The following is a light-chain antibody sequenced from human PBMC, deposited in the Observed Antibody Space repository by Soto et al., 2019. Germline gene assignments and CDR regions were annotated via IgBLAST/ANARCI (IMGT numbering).Light chain of an antibody. Sequence: NFMLTQPHSVSESPGKTVTISCTSSSGSIASNYVQWYQQRPGSSPTTVIYEDNQRPSGVPDRFSGSIDSSSNSASLTISGLKTEDEADYYCQSYDSSNQVFGGGTKLTV. CDR2: EDN. CDR3: QSYDSSNQV. J-gene: IGLJ2*01. V-gene: IGLV6-57*01. CDR1: SGSIASNY.